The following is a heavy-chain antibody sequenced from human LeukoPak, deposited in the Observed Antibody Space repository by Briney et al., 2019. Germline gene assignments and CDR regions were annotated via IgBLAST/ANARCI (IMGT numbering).Heavy chain of an antibody. CDR1: GFTFSSYE. D-gene: IGHD5-18*01. V-gene: IGHV4-34*01. CDR2: INHSGST. CDR3: ARAAGYSYGLRPGAFDI. Sequence: GSLRLSCAASGFTFSSYEMNWIRQPPGKGLEWIGEINHSGSTNYNPSLKSRVTISVDTSKNQFSLKLSSVTAADTAVYYCARAAGYSYGLRPGAFDIWGQGTMVTVSS. J-gene: IGHJ3*02.